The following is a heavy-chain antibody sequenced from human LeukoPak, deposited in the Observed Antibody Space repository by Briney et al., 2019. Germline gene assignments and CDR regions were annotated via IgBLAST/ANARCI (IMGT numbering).Heavy chain of an antibody. CDR2: ISSDGSST. V-gene: IGHV3-74*01. Sequence: GGSLRLSCVASGFTFSRYWIHLVRQAPGKGLVWVSSISSDGSSTSYADSVKGRFTISRDNAKNTPSLQMNSLRAEDKAVYYCARDHGSYYFDYWGQGILVTVSS. D-gene: IGHD3-10*01. CDR3: ARDHGSYYFDY. CDR1: GFTFSRYW. J-gene: IGHJ4*02.